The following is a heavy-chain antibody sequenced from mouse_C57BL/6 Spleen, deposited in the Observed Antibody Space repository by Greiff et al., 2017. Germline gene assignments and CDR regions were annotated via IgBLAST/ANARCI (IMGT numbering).Heavy chain of an antibody. Sequence: QVHVKQSGPELVKPGASVKISCKASGYAFSSSWMNWVKQRPGKGLEWIGRIYPGDGDTNYNGKFKGKATLTADKSSSTAYMQLSSLTSEDSAVYFCARCHDYDWYFDVWGTGTTVTVSS. CDR1: GYAFSSSW. D-gene: IGHD2-4*01. J-gene: IGHJ1*03. V-gene: IGHV1-82*01. CDR2: IYPGDGDT. CDR3: ARCHDYDWYFDV.